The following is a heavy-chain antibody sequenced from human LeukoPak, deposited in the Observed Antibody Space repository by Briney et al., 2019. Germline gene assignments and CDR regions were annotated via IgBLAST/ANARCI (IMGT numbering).Heavy chain of an antibody. V-gene: IGHV3-7*03. D-gene: IGHD1-26*01. Sequence: GGSLRLSCAASGFTFSSYWMSWVRQAPGKGLEWVANIKQDGSEKYYVDSVKGRFTISRDNSKNSLYLQMNSLRAEDTALYYCARDGVSGSYAAFDYWGQGTLVTVSS. J-gene: IGHJ4*02. CDR1: GFTFSSYW. CDR2: IKQDGSEK. CDR3: ARDGVSGSYAAFDY.